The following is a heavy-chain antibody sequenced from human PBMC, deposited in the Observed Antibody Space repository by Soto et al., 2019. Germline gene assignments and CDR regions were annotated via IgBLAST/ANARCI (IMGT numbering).Heavy chain of an antibody. J-gene: IGHJ6*02. CDR3: ARDCSGGSCYHGMDV. V-gene: IGHV3-21*01. Sequence: GGSLRLSCAASGFNFNSYTINWVRQAPGKRLEWLSSISSSGYIFSTDSVRGRFTISRDNAKNSVYLQINSLRAEDTAVYFCARDCSGGSCYHGMDVWGQGNKVTVSS. CDR1: GFNFNSYT. CDR2: ISSSGYI. D-gene: IGHD2-15*01.